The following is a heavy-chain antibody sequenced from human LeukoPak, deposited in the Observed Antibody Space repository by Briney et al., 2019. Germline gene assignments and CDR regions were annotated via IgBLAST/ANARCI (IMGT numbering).Heavy chain of an antibody. Sequence: GGSLRLSCAASGFTFNSYAMHWVRQAPGKGLEWVAVISYDGATTYHIDSVKGRFTISRDNSKNTLYLQMNSLRAEDTAVYYCARDLSDTAMVAPFDYWGQGTLVTVSS. V-gene: IGHV3-30-3*01. CDR1: GFTFNSYA. J-gene: IGHJ4*02. CDR3: ARDLSDTAMVAPFDY. D-gene: IGHD5-18*01. CDR2: ISYDGATT.